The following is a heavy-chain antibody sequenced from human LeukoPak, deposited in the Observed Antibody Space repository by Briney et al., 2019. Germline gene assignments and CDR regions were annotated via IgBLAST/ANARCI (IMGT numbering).Heavy chain of an antibody. V-gene: IGHV4-59*08. CDR1: GGSISNYY. D-gene: IGHD1-26*01. Sequence: SETLSLTCTVSGGSISNYYWSWIRQSPGKGLEWIGYIYYSGSTNYNPSLKSRVTISVDTSKNQFSLKLSSVTAADTAIYYCARHKDGSYEVYEAFHIWGQGTMVTVSS. CDR2: IYYSGST. CDR3: ARHKDGSYEVYEAFHI. J-gene: IGHJ3*02.